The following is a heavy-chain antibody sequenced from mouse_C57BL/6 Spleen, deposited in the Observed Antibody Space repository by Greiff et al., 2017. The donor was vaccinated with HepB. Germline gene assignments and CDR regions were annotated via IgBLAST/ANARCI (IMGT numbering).Heavy chain of an antibody. D-gene: IGHD2-1*01. Sequence: VHVKQSGPELVKPGASVKLSCKASGYSFTDYNMNWVKQSNGKSLEWIGVINPNYGTTSYNQKFKGKATLTVDQSSSTAYMQLNSLTSEDSAVYYCAREGGGNGYAMDYWGQGTSVTVSS. CDR2: INPNYGTT. CDR1: GYSFTDYN. CDR3: AREGGGNGYAMDY. J-gene: IGHJ4*01. V-gene: IGHV1-39*01.